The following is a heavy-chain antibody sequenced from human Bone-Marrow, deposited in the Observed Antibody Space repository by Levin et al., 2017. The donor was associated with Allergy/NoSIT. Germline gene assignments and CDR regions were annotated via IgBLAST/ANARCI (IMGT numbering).Heavy chain of an antibody. CDR2: VSYTGST. D-gene: IGHD6-13*01. V-gene: IGHV4-59*01. CDR3: ARAEGSNWYYFNY. J-gene: IGHJ4*02. CDR1: SGPITNYF. Sequence: SETLSLTCTVSSGPITNYFWSWIRQPPGKGLEWIGYVSYTGSTTYNPSFESRVTISVDTSKKQISLELSSVTAPDTAVYYCARAEGSNWYYFNYWGQGTLVTVSS.